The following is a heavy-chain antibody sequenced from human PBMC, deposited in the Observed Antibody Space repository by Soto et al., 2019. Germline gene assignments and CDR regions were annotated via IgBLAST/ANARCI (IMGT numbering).Heavy chain of an antibody. D-gene: IGHD3-10*01. J-gene: IGHJ6*02. CDR2: ISYDGSNK. CDR3: AKSVVRGVIIGYYYYGMDV. V-gene: IGHV3-30*18. CDR1: GFTFSSYG. Sequence: GGSLRLSCAASGFTFSSYGMHWVRQAPGKGLEWVAVISYDGSNKYYADSVKGRFTISRDNSKNTLYLQMNSLRAEDTAVYYCAKSVVRGVIIGYYYYGMDVWGQGTTVTVSS.